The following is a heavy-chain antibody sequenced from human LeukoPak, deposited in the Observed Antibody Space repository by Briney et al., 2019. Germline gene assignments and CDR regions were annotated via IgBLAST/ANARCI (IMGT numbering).Heavy chain of an antibody. CDR3: AKDRFCSNGVCFDWFDP. Sequence: PGGSLRLSCAASGFTFSSYAMSWVRQAPGKGLEWVPAISGSGGSTYYADSVKGRFTISRDNSKNTLYLQMNSLRAEDTAVYYCAKDRFCSNGVCFDWFDPWGQGTLVTVSS. CDR1: GFTFSSYA. CDR2: ISGSGGST. V-gene: IGHV3-23*01. J-gene: IGHJ5*02. D-gene: IGHD2-8*01.